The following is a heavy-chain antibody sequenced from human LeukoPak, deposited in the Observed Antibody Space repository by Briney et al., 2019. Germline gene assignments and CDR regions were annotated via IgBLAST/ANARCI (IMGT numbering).Heavy chain of an antibody. J-gene: IGHJ4*02. CDR1: GGSISNYY. V-gene: IGHV4-59*01. D-gene: IGHD3-10*01. Sequence: PSETLSLTCTVSGGSISNYYWSWIRQPPGKGLEWIGYIYYSGSTNYNPSLKSRVTISVDTSKNQFSLKLNSVTAADTAVYSCARVGSGSSYYFDYWGQGTLVTVSS. CDR3: ARVGSGSSYYFDY. CDR2: IYYSGST.